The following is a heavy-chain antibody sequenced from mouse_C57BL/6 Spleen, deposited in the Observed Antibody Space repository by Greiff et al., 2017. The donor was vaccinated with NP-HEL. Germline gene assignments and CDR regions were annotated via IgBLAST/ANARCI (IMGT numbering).Heavy chain of an antibody. D-gene: IGHD2-4*01. Sequence: EVQLQESGPGLVKPSQSLSLTCSVTGYSITSGYYWNWIRQFPGNKLEWMGYISYDGSNNYNPSLKNRISITRDTSKNQFFLKLNSVTTEDTATYYCARDGDYDGASFDYWGQGTTLTVSS. V-gene: IGHV3-6*01. CDR1: GYSITSGYY. CDR2: ISYDGSN. CDR3: ARDGDYDGASFDY. J-gene: IGHJ2*01.